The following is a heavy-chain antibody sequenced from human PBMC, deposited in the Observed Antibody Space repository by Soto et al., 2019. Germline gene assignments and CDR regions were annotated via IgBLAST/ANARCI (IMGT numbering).Heavy chain of an antibody. J-gene: IGHJ6*03. Sequence: SVKVSCKASGFTFTSSAMQWVRQARGQRLEWIGWIVVGSGNTNYAQKFQERVTITRDMSTSTAYMELSSLRSEDTAVYYCAAVMGGRYSSGWYDLYYMDVWGKGTTVT. CDR3: AAVMGGRYSSGWYDLYYMDV. V-gene: IGHV1-58*02. D-gene: IGHD6-19*01. CDR2: IVVGSGNT. CDR1: GFTFTSSA.